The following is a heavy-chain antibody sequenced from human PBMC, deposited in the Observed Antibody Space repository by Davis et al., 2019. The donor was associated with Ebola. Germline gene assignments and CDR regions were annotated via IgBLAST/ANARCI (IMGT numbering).Heavy chain of an antibody. Sequence: SLNISSAASGSIFSSYWMSLVRQAPGKGLEWVANIKQDGSEKYYVDSVNGRFTISRDNAKNSLYLQMNSLRAEVTAVYYCARGGIYSSSWYSLGYYMDVWGKGTTVTVSS. V-gene: IGHV3-7*01. D-gene: IGHD6-13*01. CDR3: ARGGIYSSSWYSLGYYMDV. J-gene: IGHJ6*03. CDR1: GSIFSSYW. CDR2: IKQDGSEK.